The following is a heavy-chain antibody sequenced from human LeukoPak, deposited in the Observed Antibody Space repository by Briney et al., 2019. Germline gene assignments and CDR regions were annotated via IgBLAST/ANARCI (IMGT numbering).Heavy chain of an antibody. V-gene: IGHV3-49*03. D-gene: IGHD6-13*01. Sequence: PGGSLRLSCVGSGFSFTYAWMSWFRQAPGKGLEWVGFIRSKAYGGTTEYAASVKGRFTISRDDSKSIAYLQMNSLKTEDTAVYYCTRGPRIAAAGPSSGPDFDYWGQGTLVTVSS. CDR1: GFSFTYAW. CDR2: IRSKAYGGTT. CDR3: TRGPRIAAAGPSSGPDFDY. J-gene: IGHJ4*02.